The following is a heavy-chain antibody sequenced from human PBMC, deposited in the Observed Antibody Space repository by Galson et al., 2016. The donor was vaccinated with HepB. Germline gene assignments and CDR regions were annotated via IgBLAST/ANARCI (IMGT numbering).Heavy chain of an antibody. CDR1: GGSISSNY. D-gene: IGHD2-2*01. V-gene: IGHV4-59*01. CDR3: ARELSCSSATCSTVTNWFDP. CDR2: VYDSGSA. J-gene: IGHJ5*02. Sequence: SETLYLTCTVSGGSISSNYWSWIRQPPGKGLEWIGSVYDSGSAKYNPPLMSRATISVDTSKNQFSLKVTSATAADTAVYYCARELSCSSATCSTVTNWFDPWGQGTLVTVSS.